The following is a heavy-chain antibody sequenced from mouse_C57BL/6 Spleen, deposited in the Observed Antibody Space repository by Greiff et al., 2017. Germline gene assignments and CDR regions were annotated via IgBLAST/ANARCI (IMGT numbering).Heavy chain of an antibody. Sequence: QVQLQQSGAELVKPGASVKLSCKASGYTFTSYWMHWVKQRPGQGLEWIGMIHPNSGSTNYNEKFKSKATLTVDNSSSTAYMQLSSLTSEDSAVYYCARTYYDYDEDWYFDVWGTGTTVTVSS. J-gene: IGHJ1*03. CDR3: ARTYYDYDEDWYFDV. CDR2: IHPNSGST. CDR1: GYTFTSYW. D-gene: IGHD2-4*01. V-gene: IGHV1-64*01.